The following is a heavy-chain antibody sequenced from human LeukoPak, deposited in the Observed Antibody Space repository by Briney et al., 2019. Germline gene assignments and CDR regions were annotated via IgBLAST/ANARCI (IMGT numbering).Heavy chain of an antibody. D-gene: IGHD2-15*01. V-gene: IGHV1-2*02. J-gene: IGHJ5*02. CDR1: GYTFTGYY. Sequence: DSVKVSCKASGYTFTGYYIHWVRQAPGQGFEWMGWINPDNGGTNYAQKFQGRATMTRDTSISTAYMELTRLKSDDTAVYYCARESPDIVVVVTAALRRSWFDPWGQGTLVTVSS. CDR2: INPDNGGT. CDR3: ARESPDIVVVVTAALRRSWFDP.